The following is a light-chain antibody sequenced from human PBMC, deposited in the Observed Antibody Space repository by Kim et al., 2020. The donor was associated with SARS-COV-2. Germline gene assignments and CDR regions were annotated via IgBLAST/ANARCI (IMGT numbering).Light chain of an antibody. V-gene: IGLV1-40*01. CDR1: SSNIGAGYD. J-gene: IGLJ3*02. Sequence: RVTISCTGSSSNIGAGYDVHWYHQVPGTAPKLLIYGDNNRPSGVPDRFSGSQSGTSASLAITGLQAEDEADYYCQSYDRSLSGWVFGGGTKLTVL. CDR2: GDN. CDR3: QSYDRSLSGWV.